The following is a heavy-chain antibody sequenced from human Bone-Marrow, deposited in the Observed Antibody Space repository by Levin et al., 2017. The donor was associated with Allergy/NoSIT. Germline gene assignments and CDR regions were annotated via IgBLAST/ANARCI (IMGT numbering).Heavy chain of an antibody. CDR2: ISGSADNT. CDR1: GFTFRNYV. J-gene: IGHJ4*02. V-gene: IGHV3-23*01. D-gene: IGHD2-8*01. Sequence: PGGSLRLSCAASGFTFRNYVVSWVRQVPGKGLEWVSAISGSADNTYYADSVKGRFTISRDNSKNTLYLQMNSLRAEDTAVYYCAKDFRHNNGFSHFDYWGQGTLVTVSS. CDR3: AKDFRHNNGFSHFDY.